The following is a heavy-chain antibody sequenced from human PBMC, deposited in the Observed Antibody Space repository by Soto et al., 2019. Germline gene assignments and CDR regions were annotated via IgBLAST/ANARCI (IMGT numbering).Heavy chain of an antibody. Sequence: SETLSLTCTVSGASISTQSWNWIRQAPGKGLEWIGYLYYSGTTNYNPSLKSRVTISADTSKNQVSLKLTSVTAADTAVYFCARGLSWSPYFESWGQGILDTVSS. J-gene: IGHJ4*02. CDR3: ARGLSWSPYFES. CDR1: GASISTQS. CDR2: LYYSGTT. V-gene: IGHV4-59*11. D-gene: IGHD3-3*01.